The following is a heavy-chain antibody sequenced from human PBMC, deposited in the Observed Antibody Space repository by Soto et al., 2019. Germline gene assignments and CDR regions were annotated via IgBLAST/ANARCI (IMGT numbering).Heavy chain of an antibody. CDR1: GGSISSGGYS. J-gene: IGHJ4*02. CDR2: IYHSGST. D-gene: IGHD6-19*01. V-gene: IGHV4-30-2*01. CDR3: ARSSYSSGLQKFDY. Sequence: SETLSLTCAVSGGSISSGGYSWSWIRQPPGKGLEWIGYIYHSGSTYYNPSLKSRVTISVDRCKNQFSLKLSSVTAADTAVYYCARSSYSSGLQKFDYWGQGTLVTVSS.